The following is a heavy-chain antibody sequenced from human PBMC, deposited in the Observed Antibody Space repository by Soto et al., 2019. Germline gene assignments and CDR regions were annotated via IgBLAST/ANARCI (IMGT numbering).Heavy chain of an antibody. J-gene: IGHJ6*02. D-gene: IGHD2-21*02. CDR1: GGTFSSYA. CDR2: IIPIFGTA. Sequence: SVKGSCKASGGTFSSYAISWVRQAPVQGLEWMGGIIPIFGTANYAQKFQGRVTITADESTSTAYMELSSLRSEDTAVYCCARVFAVVTANFYYGMDVWGQGTTVTVSS. V-gene: IGHV1-69*01. CDR3: ARVFAVVTANFYYGMDV.